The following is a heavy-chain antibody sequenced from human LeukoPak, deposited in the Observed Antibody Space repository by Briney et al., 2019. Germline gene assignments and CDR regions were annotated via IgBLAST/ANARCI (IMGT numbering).Heavy chain of an antibody. D-gene: IGHD5-18*01. CDR3: ARGYSYGSLGAFDI. Sequence: PGGSLRLSCAASGFTFSSYSMNWVRQAPGRGLEWVSYISSSSSTIYYADSVKGRFTISRDNAKNSLYLQMNSLRAEDTAVYYCARGYSYGSLGAFDIWGQGTMVTVSS. V-gene: IGHV3-48*01. CDR2: ISSSSSTI. CDR1: GFTFSSYS. J-gene: IGHJ3*02.